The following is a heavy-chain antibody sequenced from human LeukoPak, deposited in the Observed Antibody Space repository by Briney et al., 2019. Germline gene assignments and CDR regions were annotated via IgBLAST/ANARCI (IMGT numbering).Heavy chain of an antibody. CDR1: GYTLTELS. V-gene: IGHV1-24*01. Sequence: GASVTVSCQLSGYTLTELSMHWVRQAPGKGLEWVGGFDHEDGETIYAQKFQGRVTTTEATSKDTAYMELSSLRSEDTAVYYCATDLEVPAAIGLYGMDVWGQGTTVTVSS. CDR2: FDHEDGET. D-gene: IGHD2-2*01. J-gene: IGHJ6*02. CDR3: ATDLEVPAAIGLYGMDV.